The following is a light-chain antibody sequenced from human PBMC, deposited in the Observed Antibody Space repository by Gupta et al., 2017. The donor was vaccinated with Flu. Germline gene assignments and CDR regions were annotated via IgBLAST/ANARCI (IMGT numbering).Light chain of an antibody. CDR2: GNT. J-gene: IGLJ2*01. V-gene: IGLV1-40*01. CDR1: SPNIGAGSD. CDR3: QSFDSRLSGSI. Sequence: QPPSLSGAPGQRVTISCTGSSPNIGAGSDVHWYQQYPGTAPKLLIYGNTNRPSGVPDRFSGSKSGTSASLAITGLQAEDEADYYCQSFDSRLSGSIFGGGTKLTVL.